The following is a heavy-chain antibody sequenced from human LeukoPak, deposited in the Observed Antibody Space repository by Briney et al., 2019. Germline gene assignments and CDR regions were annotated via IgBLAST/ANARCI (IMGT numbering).Heavy chain of an antibody. J-gene: IGHJ6*02. CDR3: AKTYYDFWSGYYTGMVV. Sequence: GGPLRLSCAASGFTFSSYEMNWVRQAPGKGLEWVSYISSSGSTIYYADSVKGRFTISRDNAKNSLYLQMNSLRAEDTAVYYCAKTYYDFWSGYYTGMVVWGQGTTVTVSS. CDR1: GFTFSSYE. CDR2: ISSSGSTI. V-gene: IGHV3-48*03. D-gene: IGHD3-3*01.